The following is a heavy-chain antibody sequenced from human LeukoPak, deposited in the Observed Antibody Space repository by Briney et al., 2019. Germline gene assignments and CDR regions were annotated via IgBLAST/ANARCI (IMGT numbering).Heavy chain of an antibody. CDR3: ARAGFYDSGSYDY. Sequence: GGSLRLSCAASGXTFSSYWIHWVRQGPGKGRVWVSHINSDGSSTTYADSVKGRFTISRDNAKNTLYLQMSSLRAEDTALYYCARAGFYDSGSYDYWGQGTLVAVSS. D-gene: IGHD3-10*01. CDR2: INSDGSST. CDR1: GXTFSSYW. J-gene: IGHJ4*02. V-gene: IGHV3-74*01.